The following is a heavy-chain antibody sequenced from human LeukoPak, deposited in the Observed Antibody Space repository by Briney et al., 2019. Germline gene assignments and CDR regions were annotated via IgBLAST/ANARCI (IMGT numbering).Heavy chain of an antibody. Sequence: GGSLRLSCAASGFTFSSYDMHWVRQAPGRGLEWVAFIRYDGSEEYYADSVKGRFTISRHNSKNTLYLQMNSLRPEDTAVYFCAKVRYDSSPNAYYFDYWGQGTLVTVSS. V-gene: IGHV3-30*02. CDR1: GFTFSSYD. J-gene: IGHJ4*02. D-gene: IGHD3-22*01. CDR3: AKVRYDSSPNAYYFDY. CDR2: IRYDGSEE.